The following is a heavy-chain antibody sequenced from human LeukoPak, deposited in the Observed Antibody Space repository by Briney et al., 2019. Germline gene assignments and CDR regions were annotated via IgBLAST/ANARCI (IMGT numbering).Heavy chain of an antibody. Sequence: SETLSLTCTVSGGSISGSSYYWGWIRQPPGKGLEWIGSIYYSGSTYYNPSLKSRVTISVDTSKNQFSLKLSSVTAADTAVYYCARLGAMVRGVIGYWGQGTLVTVSS. J-gene: IGHJ4*02. CDR3: ARLGAMVRGVIGY. V-gene: IGHV4-39*01. CDR1: GGSISGSSYY. CDR2: IYYSGST. D-gene: IGHD3-10*01.